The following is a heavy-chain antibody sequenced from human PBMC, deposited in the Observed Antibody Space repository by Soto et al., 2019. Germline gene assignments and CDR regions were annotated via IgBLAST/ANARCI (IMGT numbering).Heavy chain of an antibody. CDR2: IYYSGST. J-gene: IGHJ6*02. Sequence: QVQLQESGPGLVKPSQTLSLTCTVSGGSISSGGYYWSWIRQHPGKGLEWIGYIYYSGSTYYNPSLNSGVTISVDTSKNEFSLKLTSVPAADTAGCYFARDQAYGMDVWGQGTPVPVSS. CDR3: ARDQAYGMDV. CDR1: GGSISSGGYY. V-gene: IGHV4-31*03.